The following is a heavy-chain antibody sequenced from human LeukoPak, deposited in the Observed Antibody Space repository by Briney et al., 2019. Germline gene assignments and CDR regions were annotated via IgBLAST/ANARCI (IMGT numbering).Heavy chain of an antibody. V-gene: IGHV1-2*02. J-gene: IGHJ4*02. D-gene: IGHD1-26*01. CDR2: INPNSGGT. CDR3: ARVPAGPLWEVHRLDY. CDR1: GYTFTGYY. Sequence: GASVKVSCKASGYTFTGYYMHWVRQPPGQGLEWMGWINPNSGGTNYAQKFQGRVTKTRDTPISTAYMELSRLRSDDTAVYYCARVPAGPLWEVHRLDYWGQGTLVTVSS.